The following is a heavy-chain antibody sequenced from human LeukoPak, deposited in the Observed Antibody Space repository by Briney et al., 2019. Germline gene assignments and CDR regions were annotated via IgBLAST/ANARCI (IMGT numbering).Heavy chain of an antibody. CDR1: GGSISSYY. V-gene: IGHV4-4*07. CDR3: ARGPRSSDWYSIDY. J-gene: IGHJ4*02. CDR2: IYSSGST. D-gene: IGHD6-19*01. Sequence: PSETLSLTCTVSGGSISSYYWSWIRQPAGKGLEWIGRIYSSGSTNYNPSLKSRVTVSVDTSNNQFSLKLSSVTAADTAVYYCARGPRSSDWYSIDYWGRGTLVTVSS.